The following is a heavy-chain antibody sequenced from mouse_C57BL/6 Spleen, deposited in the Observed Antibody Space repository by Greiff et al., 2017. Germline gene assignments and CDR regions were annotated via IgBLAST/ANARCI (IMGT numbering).Heavy chain of an antibody. CDR1: GYTFTDYY. CDR2: INPNNGGT. Sequence: EVKLMESGPELVKPGASVKIPCKASGYTFTDYYMDWVKQSHGTSLEWIGDINPNNGGTIYNQKFKGKATLTVDKSSSTAYMELRSLTSKDTAVYYCARSYGNLFAYWGQGTLVTVSA. CDR3: ARSYGNLFAY. D-gene: IGHD2-10*02. V-gene: IGHV1-18*01. J-gene: IGHJ3*01.